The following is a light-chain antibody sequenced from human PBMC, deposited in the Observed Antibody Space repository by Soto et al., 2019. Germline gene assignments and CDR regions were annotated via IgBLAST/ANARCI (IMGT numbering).Light chain of an antibody. CDR2: SAS. J-gene: IGKJ3*01. Sequence: EIVLTQSPATLSLSPGXRATLSCRASKSVSSSLAWYPQKPGQPPRLLIYSASSSATGTPERFSGSECGTDFTLTISILEPENFVVYYGLQDGSSPFTFGPGTNVDIK. V-gene: IGKV3-20*01. CDR1: KSVSSS. CDR3: LQDGSSPFT.